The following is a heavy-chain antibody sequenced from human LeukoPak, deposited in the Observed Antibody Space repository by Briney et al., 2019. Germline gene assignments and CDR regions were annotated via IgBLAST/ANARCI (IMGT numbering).Heavy chain of an antibody. V-gene: IGHV4-59*01. Sequence: SETLSLTCTVTGGSISSYYWSWIRQPPGKGLEWIGYLYYSGSTNYNPSLKSRFTISVDTSKNQFSLKLSSVTAADTAVYYCARGQDFWSGLWAFDIWGQGTMVTVSS. D-gene: IGHD3-3*01. CDR2: LYYSGST. J-gene: IGHJ3*02. CDR3: ARGQDFWSGLWAFDI. CDR1: GGSISSYY.